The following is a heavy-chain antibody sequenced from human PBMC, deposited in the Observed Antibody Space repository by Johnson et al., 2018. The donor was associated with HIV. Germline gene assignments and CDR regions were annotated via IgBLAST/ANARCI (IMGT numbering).Heavy chain of an antibody. CDR2: ISDDGCNK. CDR1: GFTFSSFG. J-gene: IGHJ3*02. D-gene: IGHD3-3*01. Sequence: VQLVESGGGVVQPGRSLRLSCAASGFTFSSFGMHWVRQDPGKGLEWMTIISDDGCNKNYADSVKGRFIISRDNSKNTLYLQMNSLRVEDTAVYYCAREQATLFFRASGAAFNIWGQGTMVTVSS. V-gene: IGHV3-30*03. CDR3: AREQATLFFRASGAAFNI.